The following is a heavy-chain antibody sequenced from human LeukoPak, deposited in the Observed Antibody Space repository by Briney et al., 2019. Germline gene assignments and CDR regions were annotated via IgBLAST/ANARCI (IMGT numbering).Heavy chain of an antibody. CDR2: ISPYNGHR. CDR3: VSGRDFDY. Sequence: ASVKVSCKASGYRFTSHGITWVRQAPGQGLEWMGWISPYNGHRDYAQTLQGRVTMTTDTYMSTAYMELRSLRSDDTAVYYCVSGRDFDYWGQGTLVTVSS. J-gene: IGHJ4*02. V-gene: IGHV1-18*01. CDR1: GYRFTSHG.